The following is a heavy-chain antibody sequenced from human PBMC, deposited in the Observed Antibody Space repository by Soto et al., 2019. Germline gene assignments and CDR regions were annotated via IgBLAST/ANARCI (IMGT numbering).Heavy chain of an antibody. J-gene: IGHJ6*02. Sequence: GGSLRLSCAASGFTFSSYGMHWVRQAPGKGLEWVAVIWYDGSNKYYADSVKGRFTISRDNSKNTLYLQMNSLRAEDTAVYYCASIGTGIAVAGTARRYSPDYYYYGMDVWGQGTTVTVSS. D-gene: IGHD6-19*01. V-gene: IGHV3-30*19. CDR2: IWYDGSNK. CDR1: GFTFSSYG. CDR3: ASIGTGIAVAGTARRYSPDYYYYGMDV.